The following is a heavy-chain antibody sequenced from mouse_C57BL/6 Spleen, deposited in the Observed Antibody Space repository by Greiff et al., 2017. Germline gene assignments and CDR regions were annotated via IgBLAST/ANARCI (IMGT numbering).Heavy chain of an antibody. CDR3: ARSAYYGSSPPYAMDY. J-gene: IGHJ4*01. CDR1: GYTFTSYW. D-gene: IGHD1-1*01. Sequence: QVHVKQPGAELVRPGSSVKLSCKASGYTFTSYWMDWVKQRPGQGLEWIGNIYPSDSETHYNQKFKDKATLTVDKSSSTAYMQLSSLTSEDSAVYYCARSAYYGSSPPYAMDYWGQGTSVTVSS. CDR2: IYPSDSET. V-gene: IGHV1-61*01.